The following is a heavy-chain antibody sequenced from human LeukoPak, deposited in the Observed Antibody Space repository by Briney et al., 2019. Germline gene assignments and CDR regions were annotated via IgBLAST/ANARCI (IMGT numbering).Heavy chain of an antibody. V-gene: IGHV3-48*01. Sequence: GGSLRPSCAASGFTFSSYSMNWVRQAPGKGREWVSYISSSSSTIYYADSVKGRFTISRDNAKNSLYLQMNSLRAEDTAVYYCARDYTGNWFDPWGQGTLVTVSS. CDR3: ARDYTGNWFDP. D-gene: IGHD3-16*01. CDR1: GFTFSSYS. CDR2: ISSSSSTI. J-gene: IGHJ5*02.